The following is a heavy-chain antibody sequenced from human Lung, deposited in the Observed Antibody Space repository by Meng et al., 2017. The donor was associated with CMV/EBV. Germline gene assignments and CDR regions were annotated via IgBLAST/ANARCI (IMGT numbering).Heavy chain of an antibody. CDR2: INHSGST. D-gene: IGHD3-22*01. CDR1: GGSFSGYY. J-gene: IGHJ4*02. Sequence: SQXXXLTCAVYGGSFSGYYWSWIRQPPGKGLEWIGEINHSGSTNYNPSLKSRVTISADTSKNQFSLNLSYVTAADTAVYYCARDYCYSSCYVYWGQATLVTVSS. V-gene: IGHV4-34*01. CDR3: ARDYCYSSCYVY.